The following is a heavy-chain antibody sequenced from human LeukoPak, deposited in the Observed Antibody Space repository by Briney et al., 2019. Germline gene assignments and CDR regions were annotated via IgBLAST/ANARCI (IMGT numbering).Heavy chain of an antibody. CDR2: IIPIFGIA. Sequence: SVKVSCKASGSTFSSYAISWVRQAPGQGLEWMGRIIPIFGIANYAQKFQGRVTITADKSTSTAYMELSSLRSEDTAVYYCARDYYDKRIYYYYGMDVWGQGTTVTVSS. CDR1: GSTFSSYA. J-gene: IGHJ6*02. V-gene: IGHV1-69*04. D-gene: IGHD3-22*01. CDR3: ARDYYDKRIYYYYGMDV.